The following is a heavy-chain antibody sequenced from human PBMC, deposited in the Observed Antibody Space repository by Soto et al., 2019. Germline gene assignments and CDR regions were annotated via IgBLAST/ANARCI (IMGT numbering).Heavy chain of an antibody. CDR2: ISYDGSKT. V-gene: IGHV3-30*03. CDR3: ATDGAATRNPPLVSEFYP. J-gene: IGHJ5*02. CDR1: GFTFSNNG. Sequence: VQLVESGGGVVQPGRSLGLSCAASGFTFSNNGMHWVRQAPGKGLEWVAVISYDGSKTYYADSVKGRFTISRDNYKNTLYLQMNCPRAEDTAVYYCATDGAATRNPPLVSEFYPWGQGTLVTVSS. D-gene: IGHD6-13*01.